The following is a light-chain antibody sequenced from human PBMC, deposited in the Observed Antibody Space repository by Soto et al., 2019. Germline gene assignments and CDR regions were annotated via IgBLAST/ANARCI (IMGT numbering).Light chain of an antibody. Sequence: DIVMTQSPATLSVSPGERATLSCRASQSVSSNLAWYQHKPGQAPRLLIYGASTRATGIPARFSGGGSGTEFTLTISSLQSEDFAVYYCQQYNIWPPWTFGQGTKVDIK. CDR2: GAS. J-gene: IGKJ1*01. CDR3: QQYNIWPPWT. V-gene: IGKV3-15*01. CDR1: QSVSSN.